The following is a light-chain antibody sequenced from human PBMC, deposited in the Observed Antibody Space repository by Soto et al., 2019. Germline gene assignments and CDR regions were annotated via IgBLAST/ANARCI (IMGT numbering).Light chain of an antibody. V-gene: IGKV1-39*01. CDR1: QTVSTS. CDR3: QQSYSTPVT. J-gene: IGKJ5*01. CDR2: AAS. Sequence: DIQMTQSPSSLSASVGDRVTITCRASQTVSTSLNWYQQKPGKAPNLLIYAASSLQSGVPSRFRGRGSGTDFTLIISSLQPEDFATYYCQQSYSTPVTFGQGTRLEMK.